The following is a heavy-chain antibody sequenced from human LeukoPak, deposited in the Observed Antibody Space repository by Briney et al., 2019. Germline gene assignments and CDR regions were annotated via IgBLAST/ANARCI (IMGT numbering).Heavy chain of an antibody. CDR2: ITPIFGTA. CDR3: ATDSYGSGSYYNAPFDY. V-gene: IGHV1-69*06. J-gene: IGHJ4*02. Sequence: SVKVSCKASGGTFSSYAISWVRQAPGQGLEWMGGITPIFGTANYAQKFQGRVTITADKSTSTAYMELSSLRSEDTAVYYCATDSYGSGSYYNAPFDYWGQGTLVTVSS. CDR1: GGTFSSYA. D-gene: IGHD3-10*01.